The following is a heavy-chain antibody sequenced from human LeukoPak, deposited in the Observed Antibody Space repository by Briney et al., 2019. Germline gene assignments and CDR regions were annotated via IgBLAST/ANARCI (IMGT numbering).Heavy chain of an antibody. D-gene: IGHD3-10*01. CDR2: IYPGDSDT. Sequence: GESLKISCKGSGYSFTCYWIGWVRQMPGKGLEWMGIIYPGDSDTRYSPSFQGQVTISADKSISTAYLQWSSLKASDTAMYYCARRTDYYGSGSYFFHWGQGTLVTVSS. CDR3: ARRTDYYGSGSYFFH. V-gene: IGHV5-51*01. CDR1: GYSFTCYW. J-gene: IGHJ4*02.